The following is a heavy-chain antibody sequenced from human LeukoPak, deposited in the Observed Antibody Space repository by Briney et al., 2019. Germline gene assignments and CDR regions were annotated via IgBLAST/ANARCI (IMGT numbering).Heavy chain of an antibody. J-gene: IGHJ6*03. D-gene: IGHD3-10*01. CDR3: ALLWFGELAVHYYYYMDV. CDR1: GFTFSSYS. CDR2: ISSSSSTI. Sequence: GGSLRLSCAASGFTFSSYSMNWVPQAPGKGLEWVSYISSSSSTIYYADSVKGQFTISRDNAKNSLYLQMNSLRAEDTAVYYCALLWFGELAVHYYYYMDVWGKGTTVTVSS. V-gene: IGHV3-48*01.